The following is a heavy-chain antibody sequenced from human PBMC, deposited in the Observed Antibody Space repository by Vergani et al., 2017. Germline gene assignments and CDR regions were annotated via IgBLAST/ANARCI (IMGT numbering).Heavy chain of an antibody. D-gene: IGHD2-8*01. CDR2: IYYSGST. J-gene: IGHJ4*02. Sequence: QVQLQESGPGLVKPSETLSLTCTVSGGSISSYYWSWIRQPPGKGLEWIGYIYYSGSTNYNPSLKSRVTISVDTSKNQFSLNLRSVTAADTAVYYCAREGYCTNGVCFTLFDVWGQGALVTVSS. V-gene: IGHV4-59*12. CDR3: AREGYCTNGVCFTLFDV. CDR1: GGSISSYY.